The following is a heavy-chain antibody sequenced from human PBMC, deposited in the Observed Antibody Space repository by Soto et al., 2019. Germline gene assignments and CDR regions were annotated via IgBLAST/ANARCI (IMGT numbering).Heavy chain of an antibody. CDR1: GGTLNNYV. Sequence: ASVNVSCKASGGTLNNYVLNWVRQAPGQGLEWMGAIIPVSGPADYAQRFQGRVTITADLSTATVYMELSSLRAEDTAVYYCAKDPNGDYVGGFEMWGQGTMVTVSS. CDR2: IIPVSGPA. CDR3: AKDPNGDYVGGFEM. D-gene: IGHD4-17*01. V-gene: IGHV1-69*13. J-gene: IGHJ3*02.